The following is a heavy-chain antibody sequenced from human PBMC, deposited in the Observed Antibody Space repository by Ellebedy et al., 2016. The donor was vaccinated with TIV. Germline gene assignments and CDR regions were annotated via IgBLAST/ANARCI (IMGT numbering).Heavy chain of an antibody. Sequence: GGSLRLSCAASGFTFDDYAMHWVRQAPGKGLEWVSGISWNSGSIGYADSVRGRFTISRDNAKNSLYLQMNSLRAEDTALYYCAKGSPSDWGQGTLVTVSS. CDR3: AKGSPSD. CDR2: ISWNSGSI. J-gene: IGHJ4*02. CDR1: GFTFDDYA. V-gene: IGHV3-9*01.